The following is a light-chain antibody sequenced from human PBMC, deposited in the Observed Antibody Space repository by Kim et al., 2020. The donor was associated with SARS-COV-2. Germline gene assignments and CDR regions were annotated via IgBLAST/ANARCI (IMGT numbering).Light chain of an antibody. CDR3: QQYYNWPPVT. Sequence: EIVMTQSPATLSVSPGERATLSCRASQSVSSSLAWYQQKPAQAPRLLIYGASARATGIPARFSGSGSGTEFTLTISSLQSEDFAVYYCQQYYNWPPVTFGQGTRLEIK. CDR1: QSVSSS. CDR2: GAS. J-gene: IGKJ5*01. V-gene: IGKV3-15*01.